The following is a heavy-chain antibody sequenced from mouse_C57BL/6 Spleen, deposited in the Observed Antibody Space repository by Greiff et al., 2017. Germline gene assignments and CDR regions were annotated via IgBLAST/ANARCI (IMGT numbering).Heavy chain of an antibody. CDR1: GFTFSDYY. CDR3: ARVSYGYDAMDY. V-gene: IGHV5-16*01. D-gene: IGHD2-1*01. CDR2: INYDGSST. Sequence: EVHLVESEGGLVQPGSSMKLSCTASGFTFSDYYMAWVRQVPEKGLEWVANINYDGSSTYYLDSLKSRFIISRDNAKNILYLQMSSLKSEDTATYYCARVSYGYDAMDYWGQGTSVTVSS. J-gene: IGHJ4*01.